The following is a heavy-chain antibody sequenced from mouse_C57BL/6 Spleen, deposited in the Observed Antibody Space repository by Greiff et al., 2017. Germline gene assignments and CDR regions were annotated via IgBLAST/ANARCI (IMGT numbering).Heavy chain of an antibody. V-gene: IGHV1-69*01. CDR3: ARWGYPYFDV. D-gene: IGHD2-2*01. Sequence: VQLQQPGAELVMPGASVKLSCKASGYTFTSYWMHWVKQRPGQGLEWIGEIDPSDSYTNYNQKFKGKSTLTVDKSSSTAYMQLSSLTSEDSAVYYCARWGYPYFDVWGTGTTVTVSS. CDR1: GYTFTSYW. J-gene: IGHJ1*03. CDR2: IDPSDSYT.